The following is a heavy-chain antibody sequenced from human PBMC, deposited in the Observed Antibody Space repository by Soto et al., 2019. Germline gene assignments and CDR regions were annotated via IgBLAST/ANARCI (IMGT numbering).Heavy chain of an antibody. CDR3: ARDRYSSGWPNYYYYGMDV. Sequence: ASVKVSGKASGYTFTSYGISWVRQAPGQGLEWMGWISAYNGNTNYAQKLQGRVTMTTDTSTSTAYMELRSLRSDDTAVYYCARDRYSSGWPNYYYYGMDVWGQGTTVPVSS. J-gene: IGHJ6*02. CDR2: ISAYNGNT. CDR1: GYTFTSYG. V-gene: IGHV1-18*04. D-gene: IGHD6-19*01.